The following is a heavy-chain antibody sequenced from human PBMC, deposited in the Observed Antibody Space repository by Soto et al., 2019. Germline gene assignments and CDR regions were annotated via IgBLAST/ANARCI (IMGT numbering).Heavy chain of an antibody. Sequence: GGSLRLSCAASGFTFSDYYMSWIRQAPGKGLEWVSYISSSGSTIYYADSVKGRFTISRDNAKNSLYLQMNSLRAEDTAVYYCARGNYYDRIGYHRGDGAFDIWGQGTMVTVSS. CDR1: GFTFSDYY. CDR3: ARGNYYDRIGYHRGDGAFDI. D-gene: IGHD3-22*01. J-gene: IGHJ3*02. CDR2: ISSSGSTI. V-gene: IGHV3-11*01.